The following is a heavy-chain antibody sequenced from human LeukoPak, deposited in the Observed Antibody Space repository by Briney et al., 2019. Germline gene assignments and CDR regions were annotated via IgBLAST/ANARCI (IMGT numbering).Heavy chain of an antibody. CDR3: ARGRYVTTRGGAAAGFLDY. CDR1: CGSISSYY. J-gene: IGHJ4*02. Sequence: PSETLSLTCTVSCGSISSYYWNWIRQPPGKGLEWIGEINHGGSTNYNPSLKSRVTISVDTSQNQFSLRLSSVTAADTAVYYCARGRYVTTRGGAAAGFLDYWGQGTLVTVST. D-gene: IGHD6-13*01. V-gene: IGHV4-34*01. CDR2: INHGGST.